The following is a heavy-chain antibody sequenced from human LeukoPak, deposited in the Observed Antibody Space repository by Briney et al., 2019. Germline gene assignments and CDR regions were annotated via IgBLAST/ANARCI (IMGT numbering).Heavy chain of an antibody. CDR2: IRFDGSNE. CDR3: ARESSWGPFDC. D-gene: IGHD6-13*01. J-gene: IGHJ4*02. CDR1: GFIFSSYG. Sequence: GGSLRLSRAASGFIFSSYGMQWVRQAPGKGLEWVASIRFDGSNEYYADSVKGQFTISRDNSKNTLYLQMNSLRAEDTAVYYCARESSWGPFDCWGQGTLVTVSS. V-gene: IGHV3-30*02.